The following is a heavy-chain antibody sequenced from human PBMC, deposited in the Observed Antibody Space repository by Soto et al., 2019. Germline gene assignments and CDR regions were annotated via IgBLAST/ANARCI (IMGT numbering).Heavy chain of an antibody. CDR1: GFTFSIYA. CDR3: VKGEYYYDSGAYYPFDH. Sequence: GGSLRLSCSASGFTFSIYAMHWVRQAPGKGLEYVSSISINGGNTHYADSVKGRFTIPRDNSKNTHYLQMSNLRPEDTAVYYCVKGEYYYDSGAYYPFDHWGQGTLVTVSS. D-gene: IGHD3-22*01. CDR2: ISINGGNT. V-gene: IGHV3-64D*06. J-gene: IGHJ4*02.